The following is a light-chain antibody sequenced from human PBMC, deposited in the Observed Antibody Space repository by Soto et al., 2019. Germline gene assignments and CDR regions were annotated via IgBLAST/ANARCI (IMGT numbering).Light chain of an antibody. CDR1: QGVHNY. V-gene: IGKV1D-8*01. CDR3: QQYYSFPLT. CDR2: GAS. Sequence: VIWMTQSPSLLSASTGDRVTINCRLTQGVHNYLAWYQQRPGKAPELLIYGASTLHSGVPSRFSGSGSGTDFTLTIRSLQSEDFATYYCQQYYSFPLTFGGGTKVDIK. J-gene: IGKJ4*01.